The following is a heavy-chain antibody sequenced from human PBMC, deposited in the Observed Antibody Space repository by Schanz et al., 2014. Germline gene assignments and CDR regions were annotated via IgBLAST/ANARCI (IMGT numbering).Heavy chain of an antibody. CDR3: TREQIMAAAGLVDY. CDR2: LSGSGGST. CDR1: GFTFNSYA. D-gene: IGHD6-13*01. Sequence: EGQLAESGGGLVQPGGSLRLSCSASGFTFNSYAMTWVRQAPGKGLEWVSALSGSGGSTYYADSVKGRFTISRDNSKNSLNLQMNILRDEDTAVYYWTREQIMAAAGLVDYWGHGTLVTVSS. V-gene: IGHV3-23*04. J-gene: IGHJ4*01.